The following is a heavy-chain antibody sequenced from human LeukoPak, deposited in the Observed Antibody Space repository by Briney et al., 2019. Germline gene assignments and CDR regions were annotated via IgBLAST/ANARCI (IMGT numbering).Heavy chain of an antibody. CDR1: GFTFSSYG. Sequence: PGGSLRLSCAASGFTFSSYGMHWVRQAPGKGLEWVAVISYDGSNEYYADSVKGRFTISRDNSKNTLYLQMNSLRAEDTAVYYCAKDSGSGSYYDYWGQGTLVTVSS. CDR3: AKDSGSGSYYDY. V-gene: IGHV3-30*18. CDR2: ISYDGSNE. D-gene: IGHD1-26*01. J-gene: IGHJ4*02.